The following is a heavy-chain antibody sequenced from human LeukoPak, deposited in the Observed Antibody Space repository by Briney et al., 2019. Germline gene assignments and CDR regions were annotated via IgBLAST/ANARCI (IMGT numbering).Heavy chain of an antibody. J-gene: IGHJ4*02. D-gene: IGHD6-19*01. CDR3: ARDRQWLPDY. CDR2: ISSSGSTI. V-gene: IGHV3-48*03. Sequence: PGGSLRLSWAASGFTFSSYEMNWVRQAPGKGLEWLSYISSSGSTIYYADSVKGRFTISRDNAKNSLYLQMNSLRAEDTAVYYCARDRQWLPDYWGQGTLVTVSS. CDR1: GFTFSSYE.